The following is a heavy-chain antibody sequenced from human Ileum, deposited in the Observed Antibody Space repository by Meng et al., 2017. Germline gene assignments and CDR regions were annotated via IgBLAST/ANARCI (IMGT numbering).Heavy chain of an antibody. CDR2: INPNSGGT. V-gene: IGHV1-2*06. J-gene: IGHJ4*02. CDR1: GYTFTGYY. Sequence: ASVKVSCKASGYTFTGYYMHWVRQAPGQGLEWMGRINPNSGGTNYAQKFQGRVTMTRDTSISTAYMELSRLRSDDTAVYYCARDSVDPRLIAVGDYWGQGTLVTVSS. CDR3: ARDSVDPRLIAVGDY. D-gene: IGHD6-19*01.